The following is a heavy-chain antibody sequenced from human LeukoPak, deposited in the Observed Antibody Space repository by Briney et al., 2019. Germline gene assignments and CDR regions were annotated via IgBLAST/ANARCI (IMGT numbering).Heavy chain of an antibody. CDR3: ARVLITVVPTLSDDAFDI. D-gene: IGHD4-23*01. CDR2: TYYRSKWYN. Sequence: PSQTLSLTCAISGDSVSSNSAAWNWIRQSPSRGLEWLGRTYYRSKWYNDYAVSVKSRITINPDTSKNQFSLQLNSVTPEDTAVYYCARVLITVVPTLSDDAFDIWGQGTMVTVSS. CDR1: GDSVSSNSAA. V-gene: IGHV6-1*01. J-gene: IGHJ3*02.